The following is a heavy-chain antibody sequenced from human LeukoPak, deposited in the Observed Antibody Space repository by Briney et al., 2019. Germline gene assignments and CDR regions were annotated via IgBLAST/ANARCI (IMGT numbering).Heavy chain of an antibody. D-gene: IGHD6-13*01. Sequence: SETLSLTCTVSGGSISSSSYYWGWIRQPPGKGLEWIGSIYYSGSTYYNPSLKSRVTISVDTSKNQFSLKLTSVTAADTAMYYCARHDRGAAAGYYYYGMEVWGQGTTVTVSS. CDR2: IYYSGST. CDR3: ARHDRGAAAGYYYYGMEV. V-gene: IGHV4-39*01. J-gene: IGHJ6*02. CDR1: GGSISSSSYY.